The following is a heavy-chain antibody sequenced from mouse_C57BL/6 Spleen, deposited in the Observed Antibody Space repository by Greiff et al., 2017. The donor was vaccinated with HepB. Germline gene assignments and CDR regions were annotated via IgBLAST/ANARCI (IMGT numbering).Heavy chain of an antibody. D-gene: IGHD2-4*01. CDR2: ISSGSSTI. V-gene: IGHV5-17*01. Sequence: EVKVVESGGGLVKPGGSLKLSCAASGFTFSDYGMHWVRQAPEKGLEWVAYISSGSSTIYYADTVKGRFTISRDNAKNTLFLQMTSLRSEDTAMYYCAKDYHYAMDYWGQGTSVTVSS. CDR1: GFTFSDYG. CDR3: AKDYHYAMDY. J-gene: IGHJ4*01.